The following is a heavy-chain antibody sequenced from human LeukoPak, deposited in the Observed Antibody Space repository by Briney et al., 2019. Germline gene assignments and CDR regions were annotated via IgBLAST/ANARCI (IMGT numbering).Heavy chain of an antibody. CDR1: GGSISSYY. V-gene: IGHV4-4*07. CDR2: IYTSGST. Sequence: PSETLSLTCTVSGGSISSYYWSWIRQPAGKGLEWIGRIYTSGSTNYTPSLKSRVTMSVDTSKNRFSLKLSSVTAADTAVYYCARSGTTGTTVYAFDMWGQGTMVTVSS. J-gene: IGHJ3*02. CDR3: ARSGTTGTTVYAFDM. D-gene: IGHD1-1*01.